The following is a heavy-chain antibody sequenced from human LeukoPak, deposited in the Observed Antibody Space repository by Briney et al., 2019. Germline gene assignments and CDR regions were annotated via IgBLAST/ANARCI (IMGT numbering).Heavy chain of an antibody. CDR1: GYTFTGYY. CDR2: INPSGGST. Sequence: ASVKVSCKASGYTFTGYYMHWARQAPGQGLEWMGIINPSGGSTSYAQKFQGRVTMTRDTSTSTVYMELSSLRSEDTAVYYCARDLRGPINSSGWYLGTNYFDYWGQGTLVTVSS. V-gene: IGHV1-46*01. J-gene: IGHJ4*02. D-gene: IGHD6-19*01. CDR3: ARDLRGPINSSGWYLGTNYFDY.